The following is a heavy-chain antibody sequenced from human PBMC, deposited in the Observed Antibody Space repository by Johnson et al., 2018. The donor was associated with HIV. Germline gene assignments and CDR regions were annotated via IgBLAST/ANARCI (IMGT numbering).Heavy chain of an antibody. CDR1: GFTFSSYA. V-gene: IGHV3-23*04. CDR3: AKDKQPGNGRYDALDI. D-gene: IGHD1-1*01. Sequence: EVQLVESGGGLVQPGGSLRLSCAASGFTFSSYAMSWVRQAPGKGLEWVSAISGSGGSTYYAASVKGRFTISRDNSKNTLYLQMNSLRAEDTAVYSCAKDKQPGNGRYDALDIWGQGTTVIVSS. CDR2: ISGSGGST. J-gene: IGHJ3*02.